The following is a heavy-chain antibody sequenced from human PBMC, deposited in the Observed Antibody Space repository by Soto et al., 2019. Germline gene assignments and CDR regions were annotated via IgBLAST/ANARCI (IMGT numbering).Heavy chain of an antibody. CDR2: IMSKTDGGTT. D-gene: IGHD1-26*01. CDR3: TTDSGMSPYSFDY. V-gene: IGHV3-15*01. J-gene: IGHJ4*02. Sequence: PCVSLRLSCVTSGFTFSKAWVGWVRQAPGKGLERVGRIMSKTDGGTTDYAAPVKGRFTISRDDSKSTLYLQMNSLKTEDTAFYYCTTDSGMSPYSFDYVGQGNLVTVSS. CDR1: GFTFSKAW.